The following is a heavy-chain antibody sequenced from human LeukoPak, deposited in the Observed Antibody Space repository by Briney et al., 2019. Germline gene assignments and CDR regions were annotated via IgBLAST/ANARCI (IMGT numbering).Heavy chain of an antibody. CDR2: MKQDGSEK. CDR3: ARDPSVSSAFGI. Sequence: GGSLRLSCAASGCTFSSYGMSWVRQAPGKGLEWVANMKQDGSEKYYVDSVKGRFTLSRENAKTSMYLQMNSLRAEDTAVYYCARDPSVSSAFGIWGQGTMVTASS. J-gene: IGHJ3*02. CDR1: GCTFSSYG. V-gene: IGHV3-7*01.